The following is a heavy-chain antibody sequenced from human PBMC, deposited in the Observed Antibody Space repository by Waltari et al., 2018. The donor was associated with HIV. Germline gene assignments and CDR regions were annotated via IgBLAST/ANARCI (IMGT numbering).Heavy chain of an antibody. Sequence: QVQLIQSGGEVKKPGASVKVSCKTSGYNFITYGLSWMRQAHGQGLEWMGWSTPNNPNPPNAQQFQGRVTRTADRSTGTDYMEHRSRRSDDASIYFCTISPLTYIVGSQYGVDVWGQGTTVTVSS. D-gene: IGHD1-26*01. CDR3: TISPLTYIVGSQYGVDV. CDR2: STPNNPNP. CDR1: GYNFITYG. V-gene: IGHV1-18*01. J-gene: IGHJ6*02.